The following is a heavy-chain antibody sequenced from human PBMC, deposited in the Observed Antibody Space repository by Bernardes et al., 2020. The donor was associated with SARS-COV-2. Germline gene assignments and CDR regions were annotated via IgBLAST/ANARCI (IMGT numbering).Heavy chain of an antibody. V-gene: IGHV3-74*01. Sequence: GGSLRLSCAASGFSFSDYWMHWVRQAPGKGLMWVSRINGGGSSVNYADSVKGRFTISRDNAKNTLYLQMSSLSAEDTAVYYCTGGPLSGYGSFGVWGQGTLVTVSS. CDR3: TGGPLSGYGSFGV. D-gene: IGHD5-12*01. J-gene: IGHJ4*02. CDR2: INGGGSSV. CDR1: GFSFSDYW.